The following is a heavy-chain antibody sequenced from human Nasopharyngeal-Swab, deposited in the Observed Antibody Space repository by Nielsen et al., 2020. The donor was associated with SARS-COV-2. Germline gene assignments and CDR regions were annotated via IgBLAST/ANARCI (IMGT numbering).Heavy chain of an antibody. CDR3: ARDGGYSYGDFDY. CDR1: GFTFDDYA. J-gene: IGHJ4*02. CDR2: INWNSNHI. Sequence: SLKISCAASGFTFDDYAMHWVRQAPGKGLEWVSGINWNSNHIGYADSMKGRFTISRDNAKNSLYLQMNSLRAEDTAVYYCARDGGYSYGDFDYWGQGTLVTVSS. V-gene: IGHV3-9*01. D-gene: IGHD5-18*01.